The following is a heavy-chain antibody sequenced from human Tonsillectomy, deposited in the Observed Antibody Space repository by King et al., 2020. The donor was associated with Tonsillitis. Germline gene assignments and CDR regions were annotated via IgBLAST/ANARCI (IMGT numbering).Heavy chain of an antibody. CDR3: ARDRRFYSSASPFDYFDY. Sequence: QLLQSGAEVKKPGASVKVSCKASVYTFTVYYIHWFRHAPGQGREWCGWINPDRVDTHYAQKFQGRYTMTRDTSTRTAYMELSRLGSDDTAVYYCARDRRFYSSASPFDYFDYWGQGTLVTVSS. CDR1: VYTFTVYY. CDR2: INPDRVDT. D-gene: IGHD6-6*01. J-gene: IGHJ4*02. V-gene: IGHV1-2*02.